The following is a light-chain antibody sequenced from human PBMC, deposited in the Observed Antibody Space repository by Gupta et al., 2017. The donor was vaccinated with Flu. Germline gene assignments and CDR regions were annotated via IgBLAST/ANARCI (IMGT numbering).Light chain of an antibody. CDR1: HSVSIY. V-gene: IGKV1-39*01. CDR3: QHTDGNPPWT. J-gene: IGKJ1*01. CDR2: AAT. Sequence: SSLSASVGDRVTISCRASHSVSIYLNWYQQKPGNAPRLLIYAATTLQSGVPSRFSGSGSGTDFTLTISSRQPEDFATYYCQHTDGNPPWTFGQGTKVEIK.